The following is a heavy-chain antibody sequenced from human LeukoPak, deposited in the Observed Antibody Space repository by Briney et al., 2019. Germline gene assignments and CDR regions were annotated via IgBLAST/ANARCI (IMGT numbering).Heavy chain of an antibody. CDR3: ARDSVITMVRGVIITRNWFDP. D-gene: IGHD3-10*01. Sequence: ASVKVSCKAFGYTFTSNYMHWVRQAPGQGPEWMGIINPSGGSTSYAQKFQGRVTMTRDTSTSTVYMELSSLRSEDTAVYYCARDSVITMVRGVIITRNWFDPWGQGTLVTVSS. V-gene: IGHV1-46*01. CDR1: GYTFTSNY. CDR2: INPSGGST. J-gene: IGHJ5*02.